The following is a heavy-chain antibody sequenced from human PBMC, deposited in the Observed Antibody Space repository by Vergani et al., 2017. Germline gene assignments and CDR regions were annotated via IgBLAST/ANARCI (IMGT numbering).Heavy chain of an antibody. V-gene: IGHV1-46*03. CDR1: GYTFSNYY. CDR3: ARGDYGILTGYQY. CDR2: INPRGGHT. D-gene: IGHD3-9*01. Sequence: QVQVVQSGAEVKKSGASVKVSCKTSGYTFSNYYMHWVRQAPGQGLEWMGIINPRGGHTNYAQTFQGRFTMTRDTSTSTVYMELSSLRSEDTAIYYCARGDYGILTGYQYWGQGTLVTVSA. J-gene: IGHJ4*02.